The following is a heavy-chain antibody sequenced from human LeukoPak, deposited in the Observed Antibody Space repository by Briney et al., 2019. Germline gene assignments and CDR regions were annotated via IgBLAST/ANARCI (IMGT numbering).Heavy chain of an antibody. Sequence: PSETLSLTCTVSGGSISSSSSFWGWIRQPPGKGLEWIGTMSYSGSTYYNPSLKSRVTIFVDTSKTQFSLRLSPVTAADTSVFYCAKILAGVDAFDVWGQGTMVTVSS. D-gene: IGHD3-10*01. CDR2: MSYSGST. CDR1: GGSISSSSSF. J-gene: IGHJ3*01. V-gene: IGHV4-39*01. CDR3: AKILAGVDAFDV.